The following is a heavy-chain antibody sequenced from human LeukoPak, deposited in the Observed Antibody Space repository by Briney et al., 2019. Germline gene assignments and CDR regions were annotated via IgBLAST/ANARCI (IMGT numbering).Heavy chain of an antibody. CDR1: GFTFSSYG. V-gene: IGHV3-23*01. D-gene: IGHD3-9*01. J-gene: IGHJ4*02. Sequence: GGSLRLSCAASGFTFSSYGMSWVRQAPGKGLEWVSAISGSGGSTYYADSVKGRFTISRDNAKNTLYLQMNSLRAEDTAVYYCAKGHYDILTGYYPTFDYWGQGTLVTVSS. CDR3: AKGHYDILTGYYPTFDY. CDR2: ISGSGGST.